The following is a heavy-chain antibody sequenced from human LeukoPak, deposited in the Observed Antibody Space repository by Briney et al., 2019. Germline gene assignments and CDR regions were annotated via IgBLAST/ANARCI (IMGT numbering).Heavy chain of an antibody. Sequence: GALVKVSCKASGYTFTGYYMHWVRQAPGQGLEWMGWINPNSGGTNYAQKLQGRVTMTTDTSTSTAYMELRSLRSDDTAVYYCARGESGYYASSFDYWGQGTLVTVSS. CDR1: GYTFTGYY. D-gene: IGHD3-22*01. V-gene: IGHV1-2*02. CDR2: INPNSGGT. CDR3: ARGESGYYASSFDY. J-gene: IGHJ4*02.